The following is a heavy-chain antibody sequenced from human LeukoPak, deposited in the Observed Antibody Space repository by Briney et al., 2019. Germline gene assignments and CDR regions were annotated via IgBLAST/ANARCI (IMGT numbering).Heavy chain of an antibody. CDR3: ARQVSDYFYYYIDV. CDR2: IYYSGTT. CDR1: GGSISSSGYY. Sequence: SETLSLTCSVSGGSISSSGYYWNWIRQPPGKGLEWVGSIYYSGTTYYNSSLKSRVTISEDTSKNHFSLMLTSVTAADTAVYYCARQVSDYFYYYIDVWGEGTTVIVSS. J-gene: IGHJ6*03. V-gene: IGHV4-39*01.